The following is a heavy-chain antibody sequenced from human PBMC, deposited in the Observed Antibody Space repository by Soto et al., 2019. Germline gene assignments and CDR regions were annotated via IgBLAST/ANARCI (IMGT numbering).Heavy chain of an antibody. J-gene: IGHJ3*02. CDR3: AKDLSLSGPDAFDI. CDR2: FSGIGGST. D-gene: IGHD3-10*01. Sequence: EVQLLESGGGLVQPGGSLRLSFAASGFPFSTYAMTWVGQVPGKGLEWVSPFSGIGGSTYYADSGKGRFTISRDNSKNTLYLQMNSLRAEDTAVYYCAKDLSLSGPDAFDIWGQGTMVTVSS. V-gene: IGHV3-23*01. CDR1: GFPFSTYA.